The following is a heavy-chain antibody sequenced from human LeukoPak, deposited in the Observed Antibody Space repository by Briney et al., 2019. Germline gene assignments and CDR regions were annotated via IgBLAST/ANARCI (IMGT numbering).Heavy chain of an antibody. J-gene: IGHJ4*02. CDR3: ARDTSDYYDSSGFDY. V-gene: IGHV6-1*01. D-gene: IGHD3-22*01. CDR2: TYYRSKWYN. CDR1: GDSFSSKSAA. Sequence: SQTLSLTCALSGDSFSSKSAAWDWLRQSPSRGLEGPGRTYYRSKWYNDYAVSVKSRITINPDTSKNQFSLQLNSVTPEDTAVYYCARDTSDYYDSSGFDYWGQGTLVTVSS.